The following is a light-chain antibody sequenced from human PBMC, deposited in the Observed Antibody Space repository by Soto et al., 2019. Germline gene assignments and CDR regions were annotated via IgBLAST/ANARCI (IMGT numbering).Light chain of an antibody. CDR1: SCSVSTTYY. Sequence: QTVVTQEPSFSVSPGGTVTITCGLSSCSVSTTYYPSWYQLTPGPAPRTLIYHTNTRSSGVPDRFSGSIRGNKAALTMTGAQADEAYDYSCVLYMGRGILVFGGGTKLTVL. CDR2: HTN. J-gene: IGLJ3*02. V-gene: IGLV8-61*01. CDR3: VLYMGRGILV.